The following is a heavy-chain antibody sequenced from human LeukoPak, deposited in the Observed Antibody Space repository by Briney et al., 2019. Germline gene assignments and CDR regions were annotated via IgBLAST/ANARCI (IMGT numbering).Heavy chain of an antibody. CDR2: IYYSGST. Sequence: PSETLSLTCSVSGGSISSYYWSWIRQPPGKGLEWIGYIYYSGSTNYNPSLKSRVTISVDTSKNQFSLKLSSVTAPDTAVYYCARDRYSNLDYWGQGTLVTVSS. CDR3: ARDRYSNLDY. V-gene: IGHV4-59*01. D-gene: IGHD4-11*01. J-gene: IGHJ4*02. CDR1: GGSISSYY.